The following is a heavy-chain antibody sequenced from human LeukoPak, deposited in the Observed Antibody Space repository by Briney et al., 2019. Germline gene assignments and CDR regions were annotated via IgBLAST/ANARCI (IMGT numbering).Heavy chain of an antibody. Sequence: GASVKVSCKASGYTFTSYDINWVRQVTGQGLEWMGWMNPNSGNTGYAQKFQGRVTMTRNTSISTAYMELSSLRSEDTAVYYCASGSYSSSWYQGTGWFDPWGQGTLVTVSS. V-gene: IGHV1-8*01. CDR1: GYTFTSYD. CDR2: MNPNSGNT. D-gene: IGHD6-13*01. J-gene: IGHJ5*02. CDR3: ASGSYSSSWYQGTGWFDP.